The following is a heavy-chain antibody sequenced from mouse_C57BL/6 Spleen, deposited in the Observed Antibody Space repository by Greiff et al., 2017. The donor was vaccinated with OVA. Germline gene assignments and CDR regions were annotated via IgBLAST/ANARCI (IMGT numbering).Heavy chain of an antibody. Sequence: DVKLVESEGGLVQPGSSMKLSCTASGFTFSDYYMAWVRQVPEKGLEWVANINYDGSSTYYLDSLKSRFIISRDNAKNILYLQMSSLKSEDTATYYCARETVVAYYFDYWGQGTTLTVSS. CDR2: INYDGSST. CDR3: ARETVVAYYFDY. J-gene: IGHJ2*01. V-gene: IGHV5-16*01. CDR1: GFTFSDYY. D-gene: IGHD1-1*01.